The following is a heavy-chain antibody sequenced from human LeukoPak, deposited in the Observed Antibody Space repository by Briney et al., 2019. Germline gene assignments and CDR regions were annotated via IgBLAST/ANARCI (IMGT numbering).Heavy chain of an antibody. J-gene: IGHJ4*02. Sequence: ASVKVSCKASGYTFTSYYVHWVRQAPGQGLEWMGIINPSLGSTSYAQKFQGRVTMTWDVSTRSVYMELSNLGSEDTAVYYCARDPRKGPFDYWGQGTLVTVSS. CDR1: GYTFTSYY. CDR2: INPSLGST. CDR3: ARDPRKGPFDY. V-gene: IGHV1-46*01.